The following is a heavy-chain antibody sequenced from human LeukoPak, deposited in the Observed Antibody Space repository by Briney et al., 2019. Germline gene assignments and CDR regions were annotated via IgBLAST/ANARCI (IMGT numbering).Heavy chain of an antibody. CDR2: MYYSGST. CDR3: ARPYYYDSRIDP. Sequence: SETLSLTCTVSGGSISSGDYYWSWIRQPPGKGLEWIAYMYYSGSTYYNPSLKSRATMSADTSKDQLSLKLSSVTAADTAVYYCARPYYYDSRIDPWGQGILVTVSS. J-gene: IGHJ5*02. CDR1: GGSISSGDYY. V-gene: IGHV4-30-4*01. D-gene: IGHD3-22*01.